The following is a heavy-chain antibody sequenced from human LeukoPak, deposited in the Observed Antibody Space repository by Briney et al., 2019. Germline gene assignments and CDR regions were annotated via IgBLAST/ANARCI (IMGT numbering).Heavy chain of an antibody. CDR3: AKDHRHSNIWHPTCDY. V-gene: IGHV3-23*01. CDR1: GFTFSSYA. J-gene: IGHJ4*02. Sequence: PGGSLRHSCAASGFTFSSYAMTWVRQAPGKGLEWVSSISGSGDNTDYADSVMGRFTISRDNSKNTLSLQMNSLRAEDTAIYYCAKDHRHSNIWHPTCDYWGQGTLVTVSS. D-gene: IGHD6-13*01. CDR2: ISGSGDNT.